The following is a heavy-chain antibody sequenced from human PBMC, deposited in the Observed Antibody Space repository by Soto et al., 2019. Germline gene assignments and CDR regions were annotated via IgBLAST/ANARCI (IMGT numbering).Heavy chain of an antibody. J-gene: IGHJ5*02. CDR3: AREDRRSAPWGIWFHP. Sequence: PSETLSLTCSVSGGSIDNYYWRWIRQAPGKGLEWIGYVYHNGRTSYNPSLKSRVSISVDRSKNQFSLNLSSVTAADTAVYYCAREDRRSAPWGIWFHPWGQGNLVTVAS. V-gene: IGHV4-59*01. D-gene: IGHD3-16*01. CDR2: VYHNGRT. CDR1: GGSIDNYY.